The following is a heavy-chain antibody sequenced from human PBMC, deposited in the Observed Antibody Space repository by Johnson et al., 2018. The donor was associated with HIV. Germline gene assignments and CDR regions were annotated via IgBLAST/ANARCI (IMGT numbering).Heavy chain of an antibody. J-gene: IGHJ3*02. CDR2: INWNGGST. CDR3: ASLPTRKGGRSGAFDI. V-gene: IGHV3-20*04. Sequence: DVQVVESGGGVVRPGGSLRLSCAASGISFDDYGMSWVRQAPGKGLEWVSGINWNGGSTHHADSVKGRFTLSRDNSKNTLYLEMNSLRAEDTAVYYCASLPTRKGGRSGAFDIWGQGTMVIVSS. CDR1: GISFDDYG. D-gene: IGHD3-3*01.